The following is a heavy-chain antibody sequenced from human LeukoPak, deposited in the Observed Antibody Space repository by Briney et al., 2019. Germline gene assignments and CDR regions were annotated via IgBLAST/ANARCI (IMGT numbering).Heavy chain of an antibody. CDR3: ARTYSSGWEGYYFDY. Sequence: SETLSLTRTVSGGSVSSGSYYWSWIRQPPGKGLEWIGYIYYSGSTNYNPSLKSRVTISVDTSKNQFSLKLSSVTAADTAVYYCARTYSSGWEGYYFDYWGQGTLVTVSS. CDR2: IYYSGST. CDR1: GGSVSSGSYY. J-gene: IGHJ4*02. D-gene: IGHD6-19*01. V-gene: IGHV4-61*01.